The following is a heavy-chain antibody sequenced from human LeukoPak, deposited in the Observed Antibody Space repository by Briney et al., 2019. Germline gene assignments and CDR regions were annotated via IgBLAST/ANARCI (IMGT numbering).Heavy chain of an antibody. CDR2: INPDGSEK. D-gene: IGHD4-17*01. CDR3: ARDMSIYGDPPDY. CDR1: GFTFSSYA. V-gene: IGHV3-7*01. J-gene: IGHJ4*02. Sequence: GGSLRLSCAASGFTFSSYAMSWVRQAPGKVLEWVANINPDGSEKNYVDSVKGRFTISRDNAKNSPYLQMNSLRAEDTAVYYCARDMSIYGDPPDYWGQGTLVTVSS.